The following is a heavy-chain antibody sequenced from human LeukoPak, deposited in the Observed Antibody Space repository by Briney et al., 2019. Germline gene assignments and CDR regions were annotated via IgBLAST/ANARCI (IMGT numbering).Heavy chain of an antibody. CDR3: AKDGHKEKDI. D-gene: IGHD2-21*01. CDR1: GFTFSSYG. J-gene: IGHJ3*02. Sequence: GGSLRLSCAASGFTFSSYGMHWVRQAPGKGLEWVAFIRYVGNNKYYADSVKGRFTISRDISKNTLYLQMNSLRTEDTAVYYCAKDGHKEKDIWGQGTMVTVSS. V-gene: IGHV3-30*02. CDR2: IRYVGNNK.